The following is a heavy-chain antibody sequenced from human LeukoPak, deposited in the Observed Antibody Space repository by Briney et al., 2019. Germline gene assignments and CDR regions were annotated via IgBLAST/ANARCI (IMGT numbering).Heavy chain of an antibody. D-gene: IGHD2-2*01. J-gene: IGHJ4*02. Sequence: HPGGSLRLSCAASGFTFSNYGMHWVRQAPGKGLEWVSSISGGSTYYADSRKGRFTISRDNSKNTLHLQMNSLRAEDTAVYYCAKDIIVVVPAAIFDYWGQGTLVTVSS. V-gene: IGHV3-38-3*01. CDR1: GFTFSNYG. CDR3: AKDIIVVVPAAIFDY. CDR2: ISGGST.